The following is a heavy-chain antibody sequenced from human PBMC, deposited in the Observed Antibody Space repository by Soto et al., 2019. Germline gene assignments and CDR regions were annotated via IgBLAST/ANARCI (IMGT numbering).Heavy chain of an antibody. CDR2: IYYSGSI. Sequence: QVQLQESGPGLVKPSETLSLTCTVSGGSISSYYWSWIRQPPGKGLEWIGYIYYSGSINYNPSLKSRVTISVDTSKNQFSLKLSSVTAADTAVYYCARDQGLWFGELTDDAFDIWGQGTMVTVSS. V-gene: IGHV4-59*01. CDR1: GGSISSYY. CDR3: ARDQGLWFGELTDDAFDI. J-gene: IGHJ3*02. D-gene: IGHD3-10*01.